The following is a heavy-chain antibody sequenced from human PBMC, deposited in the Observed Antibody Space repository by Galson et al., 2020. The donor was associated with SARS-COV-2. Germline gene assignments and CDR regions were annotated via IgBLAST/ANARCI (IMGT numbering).Heavy chain of an antibody. CDR2: IIPIFGTA. V-gene: IGHV1-69*13. CDR3: ATPTPSYGSGSCLDY. D-gene: IGHD3-10*01. J-gene: IGHJ4*02. Sequence: SVKVSCKASGGTFSSYAISWVRQAPGQGLEWMGGIIPIFGTANYAQKFQGRVTITADESTSTAYMVLSSLRSEDTAVYYCATPTPSYGSGSCLDYWGQGTLVTVSS. CDR1: GGTFSSYA.